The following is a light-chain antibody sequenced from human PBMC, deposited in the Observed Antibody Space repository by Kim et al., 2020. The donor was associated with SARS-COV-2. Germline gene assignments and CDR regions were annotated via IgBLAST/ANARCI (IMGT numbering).Light chain of an antibody. J-gene: IGKJ2*01. V-gene: IGKV1-5*03. CDR1: QSVSSW. CDR2: KAS. Sequence: DIQMTQSPSTLSASVGDSVTITCRASQSVSSWLAWYQQKPGKAPKLLIFKASSLEGGFASRFSGSGSGTEFTLTINSLQPDDLATYYFKPYNRDPYFLGQGT. CDR3: KPYNRDPYF.